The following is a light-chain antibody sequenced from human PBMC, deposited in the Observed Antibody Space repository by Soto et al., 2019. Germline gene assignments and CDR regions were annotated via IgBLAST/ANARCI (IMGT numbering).Light chain of an antibody. CDR1: SSNIGSNY. Sequence: QSVLTQSPSASGTPGQRVTISCSGSSSNIGSNYVFWYQQLPGTTPKLLIYRNDQRPSGVPDRFSGSKSGTSASLAISGLRSEDEADYYCAAWDDSLSGHVVFGGGTKVTVL. CDR3: AAWDDSLSGHVV. V-gene: IGLV1-47*01. CDR2: RND. J-gene: IGLJ2*01.